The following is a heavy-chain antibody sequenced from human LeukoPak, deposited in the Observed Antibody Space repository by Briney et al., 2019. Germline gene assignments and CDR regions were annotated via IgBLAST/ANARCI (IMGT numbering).Heavy chain of an antibody. CDR1: GGSISSSSYY. Sequence: PSETLSLTCTVSGGSISSSSYYWGWIRQPPGKGLERIGSIYYSGSTDYNPSLKSRLTISVDTSKNHFSLRLSSMTAADTAVYYCARVPSVIDAFDIWGQGTMVTVSS. V-gene: IGHV4-39*07. J-gene: IGHJ3*02. CDR3: ARVPSVIDAFDI. CDR2: IYYSGST. D-gene: IGHD2-21*01.